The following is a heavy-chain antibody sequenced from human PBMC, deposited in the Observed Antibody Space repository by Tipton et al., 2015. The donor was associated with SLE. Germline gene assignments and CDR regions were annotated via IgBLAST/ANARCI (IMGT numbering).Heavy chain of an antibody. J-gene: IGHJ5*02. V-gene: IGHV4-38-2*01. Sequence: TLSLTCAVYGWSFSGYYWGWIRQPPGKGLEWIGSFYHSGSTYNNPSLKSRVTISVDTSKNQFSLRLSSVTAADTAVYYCARQVYSSSWYGWFDPWGQGTLVTVSS. D-gene: IGHD6-13*01. CDR3: ARQVYSSSWYGWFDP. CDR1: GWSFSGYY. CDR2: FYHSGST.